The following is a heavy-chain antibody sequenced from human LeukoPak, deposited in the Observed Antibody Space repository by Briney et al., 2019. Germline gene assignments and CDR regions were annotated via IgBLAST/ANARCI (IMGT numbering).Heavy chain of an antibody. Sequence: GGSLRLSCAASGFTFSNAWMSWVRQAPGKGLEWVGRIKSKTDGGTTDYAAPVKGRFTISRDDSKNTLYLRMNSLKTEDTAVYYCTTETDYYDSSGLLQAEGAFDIWGQGTMVTVSS. CDR2: IKSKTDGGTT. D-gene: IGHD3-22*01. CDR1: GFTFSNAW. J-gene: IGHJ3*02. CDR3: TTETDYYDSSGLLQAEGAFDI. V-gene: IGHV3-15*01.